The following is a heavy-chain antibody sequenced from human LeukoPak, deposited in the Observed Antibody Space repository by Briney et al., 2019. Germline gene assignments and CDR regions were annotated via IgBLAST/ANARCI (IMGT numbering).Heavy chain of an antibody. D-gene: IGHD6-13*01. V-gene: IGHV3-30-3*01. J-gene: IGHJ3*02. CDR2: ISYDGSNK. CDR3: ARDPPYYSSSWYDAFDI. Sequence: GRSLRLSCAASGFTFSSYAMHWVRQAPGKGLEWVAVISYDGSNKYYADSVKGRLTISRDNSKNTLYLQMNSLRAEDTAVYYCARDPPYYSSSWYDAFDIWGQGTMVTVSS. CDR1: GFTFSSYA.